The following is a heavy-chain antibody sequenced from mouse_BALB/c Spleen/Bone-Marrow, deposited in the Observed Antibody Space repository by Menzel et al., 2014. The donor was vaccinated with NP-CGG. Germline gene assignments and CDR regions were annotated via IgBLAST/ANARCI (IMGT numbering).Heavy chain of an antibody. CDR2: ILPGSDNT. Sequence: VKLQESGGELMKPGASVKIPCKATGYTFSNYWIQWVKQRPGHGPEWIGEILPGSDNTNYNEKFKGKATFTADTSSNTAYMQLSSLTSEDSAVYYCARGNPFDFWGQGTTLTVSS. J-gene: IGHJ2*01. CDR3: ARGNPFDF. V-gene: IGHV1-9*01. CDR1: GYTFSNYW.